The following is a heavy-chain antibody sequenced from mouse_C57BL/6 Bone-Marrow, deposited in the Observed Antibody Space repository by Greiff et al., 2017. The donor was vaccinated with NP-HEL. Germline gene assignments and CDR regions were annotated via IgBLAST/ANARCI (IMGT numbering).Heavy chain of an antibody. V-gene: IGHV14-4*01. CDR1: GFNINDDY. D-gene: IGHD2-2*01. Sequence: VQLQQSGAELVRPGASVKLSCTASGFNINDDYMHWVKQRPEQGLEWIGWIDPDDGDTEYDSKFKGKATIPADTSYNQAYLPLRSLTSEDSAVYYCPTSLSTMVTYFDYWGQGTTLTVSS. J-gene: IGHJ2*01. CDR2: IDPDDGDT. CDR3: PTSLSTMVTYFDY.